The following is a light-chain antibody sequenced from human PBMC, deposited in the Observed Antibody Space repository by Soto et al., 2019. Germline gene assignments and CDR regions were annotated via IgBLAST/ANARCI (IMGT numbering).Light chain of an antibody. CDR2: DTD. J-gene: IGLJ3*02. Sequence: QTVVTQEPSLTVSPGGTVTLTCGSSTGAVTSGHYPYWFQQKPGQAPRTLIYDTDNKHSWTPARFSGSLLGGKAALTLSGAQPEDEAEYYCLLSYSGGEVFGGGTKLTVL. V-gene: IGLV7-46*01. CDR1: TGAVTSGHY. CDR3: LLSYSGGEV.